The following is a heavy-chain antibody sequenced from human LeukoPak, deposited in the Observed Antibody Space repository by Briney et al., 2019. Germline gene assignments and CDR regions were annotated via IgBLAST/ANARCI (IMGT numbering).Heavy chain of an antibody. Sequence: SETLSLTCTVSGGSISSYCWSWIRQPPGKGLEWIGYIYYSGSTYYNPSLKSRVTISVDTSKNQFSLKLSSVTAADTAVYYCASDGMDVWGQGTTVTVSS. CDR3: ASDGMDV. CDR2: IYYSGST. V-gene: IGHV4-59*06. CDR1: GGSISSYC. J-gene: IGHJ6*02.